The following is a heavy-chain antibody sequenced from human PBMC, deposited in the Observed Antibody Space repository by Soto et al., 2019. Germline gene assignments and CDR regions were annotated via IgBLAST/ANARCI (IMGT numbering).Heavy chain of an antibody. CDR1: GFTFFSSF. J-gene: IGHJ6*02. CDR3: ARESWGYCSGGSCTGYYYGMDV. CDR2: INQDRDGT. V-gene: IGHV3-7*01. D-gene: IGHD2-15*01. Sequence: GSQSLSCVASGFTFFSSFMGWDRQAPGKGLQWVDNINQDRDGTYYVDPVEGRYTISRENSKNSLYLQMDSLRAEDTAAYYCARESWGYCSGGSCTGYYYGMDVWGQGTTVTVSS.